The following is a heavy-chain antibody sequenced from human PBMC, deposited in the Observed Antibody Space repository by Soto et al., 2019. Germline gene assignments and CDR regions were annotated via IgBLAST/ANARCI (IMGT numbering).Heavy chain of an antibody. V-gene: IGHV3-30-3*01. D-gene: IGHD6-6*01. J-gene: IGHJ4*02. CDR3: ARDLASSFDY. Sequence: GSLRLSCAASGFTFSSYAMHWFRQAPGKGLEWVAVISYDGSNKYYADSVKGRFTISRDNSKNTLYLQMNSLRDEDTAVYYCARDLASSFDYWGQGTLVTVSS. CDR2: ISYDGSNK. CDR1: GFTFSSYA.